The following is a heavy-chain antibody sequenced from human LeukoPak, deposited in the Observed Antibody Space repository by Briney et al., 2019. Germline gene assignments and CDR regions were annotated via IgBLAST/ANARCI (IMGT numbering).Heavy chain of an antibody. D-gene: IGHD3-10*01. V-gene: IGHV3-7*01. CDR3: AKEPASGSCFDY. Sequence: PGGSLRLSCAASGFTFSSYWMSWVRQAPGKGLEWVANMKRDGSEKYYVDSVKGRFTISRDNAKNSLYLQMNSLRAEDTAIYYCAKEPASGSCFDYWGQGTLVTVSS. J-gene: IGHJ4*02. CDR2: MKRDGSEK. CDR1: GFTFSSYW.